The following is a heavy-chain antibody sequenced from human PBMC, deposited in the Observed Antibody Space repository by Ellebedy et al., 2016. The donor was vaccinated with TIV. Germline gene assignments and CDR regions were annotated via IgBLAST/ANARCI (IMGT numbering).Heavy chain of an antibody. Sequence: GGSLRLXXAASGLTFRAYAMHWVRQAPGKGLEWVANITPDGSDKYYVGSVKGRFTISRDNAKNSLYLQMSSLRAEDTAVYYCARDGSIAVDGTSDYWGQGTLVTVSS. J-gene: IGHJ4*02. D-gene: IGHD6-19*01. V-gene: IGHV3-7*01. CDR1: GLTFRAYA. CDR3: ARDGSIAVDGTSDY. CDR2: ITPDGSDK.